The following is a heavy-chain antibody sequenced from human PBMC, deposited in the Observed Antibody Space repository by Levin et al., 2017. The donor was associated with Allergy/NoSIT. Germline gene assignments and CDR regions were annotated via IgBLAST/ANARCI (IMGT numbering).Heavy chain of an antibody. V-gene: IGHV1-46*01. Sequence: ASVKVSCKASGYTFTTYYMHWLRQASGQGLEWMGIMNPSDGSTTYPQRLQGRVTMTRDTSTSTVYMELSSLRSEDTAVYYCARAGGTPADFYYGMDVWGQGTTVTVSS. J-gene: IGHJ6*02. CDR3: ARAGGTPADFYYGMDV. D-gene: IGHD3-16*01. CDR1: GYTFTTYY. CDR2: MNPSDGST.